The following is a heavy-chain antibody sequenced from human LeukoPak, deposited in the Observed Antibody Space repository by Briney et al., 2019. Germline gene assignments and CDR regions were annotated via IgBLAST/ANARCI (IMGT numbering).Heavy chain of an antibody. CDR1: GFTFSSYG. CDR2: IWYDGSNK. J-gene: IGHJ6*02. CDR3: AGGDIAAQDYGMDV. V-gene: IGHV3-33*01. Sequence: GGSLRLSCAASGFTFSSYGMHWVRQAPGKGLEWVAVIWYDGSNKYYADSVKGRFTISRDNSKNTLYLQMNSLRAEDTAVYYCAGGDIAAQDYGMDVWGQGTTVTVSS. D-gene: IGHD6-6*01.